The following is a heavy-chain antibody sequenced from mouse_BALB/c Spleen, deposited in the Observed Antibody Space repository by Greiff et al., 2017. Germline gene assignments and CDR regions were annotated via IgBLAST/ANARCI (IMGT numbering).Heavy chain of an antibody. CDR1: GYTFTSYW. CDR2: IAPGSGST. V-gene: IGHV1S41*01. CDR3: ARYGYYGRGRYFDV. Sequence: DLVKPGASVKLSCKASGYTFTSYWINWIKQRPGQGLEWIGRIAPGSGSTYYNEMFKGKATLTVDTSSSTAYIQLSSLSSEDSAVYFGARYGYYGRGRYFDVWGAGTTVTVSS. D-gene: IGHD1-2*01. J-gene: IGHJ1*01.